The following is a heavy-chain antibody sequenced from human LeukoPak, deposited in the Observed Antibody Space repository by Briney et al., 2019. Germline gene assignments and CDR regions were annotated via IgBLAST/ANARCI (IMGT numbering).Heavy chain of an antibody. D-gene: IGHD1-26*01. J-gene: IGHJ5*02. Sequence: PGRFLRLSCAASGFTFSSYAMHWVRQAPGKGLEWVAVISYDGSNKYYADSVKGRFTISRDNSKNTLYLQMSSLRAEDTAVYYCVTVGMTSIWSYLRFDPRGQGTLVSVSS. V-gene: IGHV3-30*14. CDR3: VTVGMTSIWSYLRFDP. CDR1: GFTFSSYA. CDR2: ISYDGSNK.